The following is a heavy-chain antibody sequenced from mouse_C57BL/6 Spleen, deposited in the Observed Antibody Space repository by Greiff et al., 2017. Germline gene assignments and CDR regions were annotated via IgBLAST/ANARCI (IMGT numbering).Heavy chain of an antibody. CDR1: GYTFTDYY. D-gene: IGHD2-5*01. CDR2: INPNNGGT. CDR3: ARSYYSNYGGMDY. Sequence: EVQLQQSGPELVKPGASVKISCKASGYTFTDYYMNWVKQSHGKSLEWIGDINPNNGGTSYNQKFKGKATLTVDKSSSTAYMELRSLTSEDSAVYYCARSYYSNYGGMDYWGQGTSVTVSS. V-gene: IGHV1-26*01. J-gene: IGHJ4*01.